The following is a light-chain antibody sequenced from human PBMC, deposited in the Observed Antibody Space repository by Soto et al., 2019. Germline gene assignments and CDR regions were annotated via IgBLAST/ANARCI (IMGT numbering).Light chain of an antibody. CDR1: QSVSNNY. CDR2: GAS. J-gene: IGKJ5*01. V-gene: IGKV3-20*01. Sequence: EIVLKQSPGTRSLSPGGRATLSCGASQSVSNNYLAWYQQKPGQAPRLLSYGASSMATGLPDRFSGSASGKDFTLTISRLEPEDFEVYYCQQHVGSPITFGQGTRLEV. CDR3: QQHVGSPIT.